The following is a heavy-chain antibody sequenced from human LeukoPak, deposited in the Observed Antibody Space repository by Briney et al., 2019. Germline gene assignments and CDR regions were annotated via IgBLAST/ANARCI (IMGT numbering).Heavy chain of an antibody. CDR3: AKDMSYYDNSGYGSPLDY. D-gene: IGHD3-22*01. CDR1: GYTFSSYG. CDR2: ISYDGSNK. V-gene: IGHV3-30*18. J-gene: IGHJ4*02. Sequence: GGSLRLSCVASGYTFSSYGMQWVRQTPGKGLEWVATISYDGSNKKDADSVKGRFTISRDNSKNTLYLQMNSLRVEDTAVYYCAKDMSYYDNSGYGSPLDYWGQGTLVTVSS.